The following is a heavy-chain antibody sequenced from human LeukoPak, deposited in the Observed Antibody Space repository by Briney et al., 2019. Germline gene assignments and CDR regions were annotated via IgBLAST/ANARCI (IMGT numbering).Heavy chain of an antibody. J-gene: IGHJ5*02. CDR2: INPSGGST. D-gene: IGHD6-25*01. V-gene: IGHV1-46*01. Sequence: ASVKVSCKASGYTFTSYYMHWVRQAPGQGLEWMGIINPSGGSTSYAQKFQGRVTMTRDTSTSTVYMELSSLRSEGTAVYYCARAFVAAVPEGWFDPWGQGTLVTVSS. CDR1: GYTFTSYY. CDR3: ARAFVAAVPEGWFDP.